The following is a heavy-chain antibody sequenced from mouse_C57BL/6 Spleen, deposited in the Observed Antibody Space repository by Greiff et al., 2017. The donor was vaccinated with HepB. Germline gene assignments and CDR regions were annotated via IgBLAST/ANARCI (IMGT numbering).Heavy chain of an antibody. D-gene: IGHD3-2*02. Sequence: EVMLVESGGGLVQSGRSLRLSCATSGFTFSDFYMEWVRQAPGKGLEWIAASRNKANDYTTEYSASVKGRFIVSRDTSQSILYLQMNSLRAEDTAIYYCARDADSSGYPFAYWGQGTLVTVSA. CDR3: ARDADSSGYPFAY. CDR2: SRNKANDYTT. V-gene: IGHV7-1*01. J-gene: IGHJ3*01. CDR1: GFTFSDFY.